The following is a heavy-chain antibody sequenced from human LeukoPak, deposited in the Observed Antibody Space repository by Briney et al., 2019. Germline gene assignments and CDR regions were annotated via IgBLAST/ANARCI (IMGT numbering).Heavy chain of an antibody. CDR2: INHSGST. CDR3: ARGPVAFSIYYGGNSGGRPQDPMFDP. J-gene: IGHJ5*02. V-gene: IGHV4-34*01. CDR1: GGSFSGYY. Sequence: SGTLSLTCAVYGGSFSGYYWSWIRQPPGKGLEWIGEINHSGSTNYSPSLKSRVTISVDTSKNQFSLKLSSVTAADTAVYYCARGPVAFSIYYGGNSGGRPQDPMFDPWGQGTLVTVSS. D-gene: IGHD4-23*01.